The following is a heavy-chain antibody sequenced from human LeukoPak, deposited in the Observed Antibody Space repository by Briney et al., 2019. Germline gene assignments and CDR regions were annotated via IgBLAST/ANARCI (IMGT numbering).Heavy chain of an antibody. J-gene: IGHJ5*02. V-gene: IGHV4-4*07. CDR1: GGSISSYY. Sequence: SETLSLTCTVSGGSISSYYWSWIRQPAGKGLEWIGRIYTSGSTNYNPSLKSRVTISVDTSKNQFSLKLSYVTAADTAVYYCARGQYYYGSGSSGPWFDPWGQGTLVTVSS. CDR2: IYTSGST. CDR3: ARGQYYYGSGSSGPWFDP. D-gene: IGHD3-10*01.